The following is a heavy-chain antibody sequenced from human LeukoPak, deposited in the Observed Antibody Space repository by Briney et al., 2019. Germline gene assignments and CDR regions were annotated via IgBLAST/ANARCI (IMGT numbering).Heavy chain of an antibody. D-gene: IGHD7-27*01. J-gene: IGHJ4*02. CDR3: ARDSTGAFDY. Sequence: ASVQVSCQASGYTLTSYGISWVRPAPGQGLEWMGIINPSGGSTSYAQKFQGRVTMTRDTSTSTVYMELSSLRSEDTAVYYCARDSTGAFDYWGQGTLVTVSS. CDR2: INPSGGST. CDR1: GYTLTSYG. V-gene: IGHV1-46*01.